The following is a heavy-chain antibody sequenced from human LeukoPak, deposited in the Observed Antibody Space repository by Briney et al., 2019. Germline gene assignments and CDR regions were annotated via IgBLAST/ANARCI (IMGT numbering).Heavy chain of an antibody. V-gene: IGHV3-7*01. Sequence: GGSLSLSCTAPGFTLVRSWINGFPRPPGKGLEGVANINPDGDGMRFVDSVKGRFTMSRDNAQSSLHLQMNSLRVEDTAFYYCAAWTDRGYSYWGQGVLVTVSS. J-gene: IGHJ4*02. CDR3: AAWTDRGYSY. CDR1: GFTLVRSW. CDR2: INPDGDGM. D-gene: IGHD5-12*01.